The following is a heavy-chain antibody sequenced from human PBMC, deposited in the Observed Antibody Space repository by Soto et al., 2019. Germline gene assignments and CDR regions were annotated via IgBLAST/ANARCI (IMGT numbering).Heavy chain of an antibody. V-gene: IGHV4-59*08. CDR2: IYYSGST. CDR1: GGSISSYY. J-gene: IGHJ4*02. CDR3: ARVSSYDFWSGYYYYFDY. Sequence: QVQLQESGPGLVKPSETLSLTCTVSGGSISSYYWSWIRQPPGKGLEWIGYIYYSGSTNYNPSLKSRVTISVDTSKTQFSLKLSSVTAADTAVYYCARVSSYDFWSGYYYYFDYWGQGTLVTVSS. D-gene: IGHD3-3*01.